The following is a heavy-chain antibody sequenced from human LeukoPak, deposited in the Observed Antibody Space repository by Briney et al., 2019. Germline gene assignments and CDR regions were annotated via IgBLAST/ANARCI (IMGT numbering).Heavy chain of an antibody. CDR1: GGSVSSGGYY. CDR3: ARAPPGSGWYYFDF. J-gene: IGHJ4*02. V-gene: IGHV4-31*03. CDR2: IYYSGGT. D-gene: IGHD6-19*01. Sequence: SETLSLTCTVSGGSVSSGGYYWSWIRQHPGKGLEWIGYIYYSGGTYYNPSLESRVTISVAPSKNQFSLNLTSVTAADSAVYYCARAPPGSGWYYFDFWGQGTLVTASS.